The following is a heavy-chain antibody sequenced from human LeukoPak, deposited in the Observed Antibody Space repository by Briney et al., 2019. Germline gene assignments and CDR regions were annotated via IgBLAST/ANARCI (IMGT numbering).Heavy chain of an antibody. Sequence: GGSLRLSCAASGFPFSSYAMSWVRQAPGKGLEWAPAISGSGGSTYYADSVKGRFTISRDNSKNTLYLQMNSLRAEDTAVYYCAKAGYSYGYNWFDPWGQGTLVTVSS. CDR3: AKAGYSYGYNWFDP. CDR1: GFPFSSYA. J-gene: IGHJ5*02. CDR2: ISGSGGST. V-gene: IGHV3-23*01. D-gene: IGHD5-18*01.